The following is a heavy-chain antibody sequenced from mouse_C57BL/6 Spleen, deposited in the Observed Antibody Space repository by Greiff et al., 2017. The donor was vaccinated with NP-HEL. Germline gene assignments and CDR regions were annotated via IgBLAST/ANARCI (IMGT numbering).Heavy chain of an antibody. Sequence: QVQLQQSGPELVKPGASVKISCKASRYAFSSSWMNWVKQRPGKGLEWIGRIYPGDGDTNYNGKFKGKATLTADKSASTAYMQLSSLTSEDSAVYFCARGGGYWGQGTTLTVSS. CDR2: IYPGDGDT. CDR1: RYAFSSSW. CDR3: ARGGGY. J-gene: IGHJ2*01. V-gene: IGHV1-82*01.